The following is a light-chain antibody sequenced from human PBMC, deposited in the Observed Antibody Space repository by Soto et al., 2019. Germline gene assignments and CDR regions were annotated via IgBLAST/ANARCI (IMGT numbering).Light chain of an antibody. J-gene: IGKJ1*01. CDR1: QSVSSN. Sequence: EIVMTQSPATLSVSPGERATLSCRASQSVSSNLAWYQQKPGQAPRLLIYGASIRATGIPARFSGSWSGTEFTLTISSLQSEDFAVYYCQHYNNWPPWTFGQGTKVEIK. V-gene: IGKV3-15*01. CDR3: QHYNNWPPWT. CDR2: GAS.